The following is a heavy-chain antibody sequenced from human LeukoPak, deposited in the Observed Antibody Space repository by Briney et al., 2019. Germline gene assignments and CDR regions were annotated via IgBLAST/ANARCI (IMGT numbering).Heavy chain of an antibody. CDR1: GFTFRSYS. Sequence: PGGSLRLSCAASGFTFRSYSMLWVRQAPGEGVEGVAALLFDGSKIYVADSVKGRFTISRDNYENSLYLQMNSLRGVDTAVYYCARDRHFGSGNRLSYFDYWGQGTLVTVSS. CDR3: ARDRHFGSGNRLSYFDY. V-gene: IGHV3-30*04. J-gene: IGHJ4*02. CDR2: LLFDGSKI. D-gene: IGHD3-10*01.